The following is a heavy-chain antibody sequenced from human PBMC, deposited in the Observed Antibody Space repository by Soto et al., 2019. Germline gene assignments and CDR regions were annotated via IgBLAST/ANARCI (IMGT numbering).Heavy chain of an antibody. V-gene: IGHV3-23*01. J-gene: IGHJ4*02. Sequence: GGDLRLSWAGSGVTLRPYAKSVGRQVPGKGLEGVSGISGSGGSTYYADSVKGRFTISRDSTKQTLYLQMNSLRPDDTAMYYCARDGVSSTEYTWNYGTYFAYWGQGALVTVSS. CDR2: ISGSGGST. CDR1: GVTLRPYA. D-gene: IGHD1-7*01. CDR3: ARDGVSSTEYTWNYGTYFAY.